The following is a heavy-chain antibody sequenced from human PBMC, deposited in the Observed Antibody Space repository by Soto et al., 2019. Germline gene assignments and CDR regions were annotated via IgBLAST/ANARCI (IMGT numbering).Heavy chain of an antibody. Sequence: GGSLRLSCAASGFTFSSYSMNWVRQAPGKGLEWVSSISSSSSYIYYADTVKGRFTISRDNAKNSLYLQMNSLRAEDTAVYYCARDKISDYYDSSGYPAFDIWGQGKMVTVSS. V-gene: IGHV3-21*01. CDR3: ARDKISDYYDSSGYPAFDI. CDR1: GFTFSSYS. J-gene: IGHJ3*02. CDR2: ISSSSSYI. D-gene: IGHD3-22*01.